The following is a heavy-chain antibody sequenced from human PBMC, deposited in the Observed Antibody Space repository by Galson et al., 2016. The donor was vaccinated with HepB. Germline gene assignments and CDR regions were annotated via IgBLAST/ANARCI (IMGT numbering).Heavy chain of an antibody. V-gene: IGHV3-30*04. Sequence: SLRLSCAASGFTFSSYAMHWVRQAPGKGLEWVAIISSDGSYKYHADSVKGRFTISRDNSKNTLYLQMNSLRAEDTAVYYCATGVVISYYYGLDVWGQGTTVTVSS. D-gene: IGHD3-3*01. CDR2: ISSDGSYK. CDR3: ATGVVISYYYGLDV. J-gene: IGHJ6*02. CDR1: GFTFSSYA.